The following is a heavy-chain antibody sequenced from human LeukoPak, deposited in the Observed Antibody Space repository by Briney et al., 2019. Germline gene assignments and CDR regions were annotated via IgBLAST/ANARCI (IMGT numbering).Heavy chain of an antibody. CDR2: IYYSGST. V-gene: IGHV4-30-4*08. D-gene: IGHD5-12*01. CDR1: GGSISSGDYY. CDR3: ARSRVATRRFDP. Sequence: SQTLSLTCTVSGGSISSGDYYWSWIRQPPGKGLEWIGYIYYSGSTYYNPSLKSRVTISVDTSKNQFSLKLSSVTAADTAVYYCARSRVATRRFDPWGQGTLVTVSS. J-gene: IGHJ5*02.